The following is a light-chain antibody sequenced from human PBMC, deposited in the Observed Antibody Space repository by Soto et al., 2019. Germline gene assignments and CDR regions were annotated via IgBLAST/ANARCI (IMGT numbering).Light chain of an antibody. CDR2: GNS. Sequence: QSVLTQPPSVSGAPGQRVTISCTGSSSIIGAGYDVHWYQQLPGTAPKLLIYGNSNRPSGVPDRFSGSKSGTSASLAITGLQAEDEAYYYCQSYDSSLSGWVFGGGTKVTVL. J-gene: IGLJ3*02. CDR1: SSIIGAGYD. V-gene: IGLV1-40*01. CDR3: QSYDSSLSGWV.